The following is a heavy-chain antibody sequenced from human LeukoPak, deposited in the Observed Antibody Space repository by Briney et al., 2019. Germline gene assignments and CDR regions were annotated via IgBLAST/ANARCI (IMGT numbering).Heavy chain of an antibody. V-gene: IGHV1-69*01. CDR3: ARASGGESRRLGALDI. D-gene: IGHD3-10*01. CDR2: IIPIFGTA. J-gene: IGHJ3*02. Sequence: ASVKVSCKASGGTFSSYAISWVRQAPGQGLEWMGGIIPIFGTANYAQKFQGRVTITADESTSTAYMELSSLRSEDTAVYYCARASGGESRRLGALDIWGQGTMVTVSS. CDR1: GGTFSSYA.